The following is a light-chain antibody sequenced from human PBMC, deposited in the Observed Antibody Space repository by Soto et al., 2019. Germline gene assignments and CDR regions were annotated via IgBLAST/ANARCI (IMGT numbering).Light chain of an antibody. CDR2: KAS. CDR1: QSISGW. V-gene: IGKV1-5*03. CDR3: QQYNSYPYT. J-gene: IGKJ2*01. Sequence: DIQMTQSPSTLSASVGDRVTITCRASQSISGWLAWYQQKPGKAPKLLIYKASSVESGVPSRFSGSGSGPEFTLTISSLQPDDFATYYCQQYNSYPYTFGQGTKLEIK.